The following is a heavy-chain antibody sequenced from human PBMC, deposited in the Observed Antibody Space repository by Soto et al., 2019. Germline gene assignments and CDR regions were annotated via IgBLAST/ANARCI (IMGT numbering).Heavy chain of an antibody. CDR3: AKYRWGATTGMSIK. V-gene: IGHV3-23*01. Sequence: EVQLLESGGDLVQPGGSLRLSCVGSGFTFRDHPMNWVRQAPGKGLEWVSAISGGGDRTYYADSVLGRISISRDNSKNRLYRQMSTPRAEDAAMYYWAKYRWGATTGMSIKWGQGTLVTVSS. CDR1: GFTFRDHP. CDR2: ISGGGDRT. D-gene: IGHD4-4*01. J-gene: IGHJ4*02.